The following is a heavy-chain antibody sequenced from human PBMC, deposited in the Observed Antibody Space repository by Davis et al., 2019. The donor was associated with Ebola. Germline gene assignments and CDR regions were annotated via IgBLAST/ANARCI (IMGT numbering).Heavy chain of an antibody. CDR3: ASRRDDDWFEY. J-gene: IGHJ4*02. CDR2: IFYSGST. CDR1: GDSISNGDYY. Sequence: MPSETLSLTCTVSGDSISNGDYYWSWIRQSPGKGLEWIGNIFYSGSTNYNPSLERRVTILGDTSKKQFSLKLESVTAADTAVYYCASRRDDDWFEYWGQGILVTVSS. D-gene: IGHD2-21*01. V-gene: IGHV4-61*08.